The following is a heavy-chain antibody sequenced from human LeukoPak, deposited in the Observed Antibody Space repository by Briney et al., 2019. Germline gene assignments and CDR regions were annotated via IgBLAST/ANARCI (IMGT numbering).Heavy chain of an antibody. CDR1: GYTFTSYD. CDR3: ASTVVVPAAMPNDAFDI. CDR2: MNPNSGNT. J-gene: IGHJ3*02. V-gene: IGHV1-8*01. Sequence: GASVKVSCKASGYTFTSYDINWVRQAPGQGLEWMGWMNPNSGNTGYAQKFQGRVTMTRNTSISTAYMELSSLRSEDTAVYYCASTVVVPAAMPNDAFDIWGQGTMVTVSS. D-gene: IGHD2-2*01.